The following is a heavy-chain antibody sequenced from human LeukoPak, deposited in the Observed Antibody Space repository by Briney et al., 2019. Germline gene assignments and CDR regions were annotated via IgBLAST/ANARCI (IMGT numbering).Heavy chain of an antibody. CDR2: ISSSGDTI. D-gene: IGHD3-22*01. Sequence: GGSLRLSCAASGFPFSDYYMSWIRQAPGKGLEWVSYISSSGDTIYYADSVKGRFTISRDNAKNSLYLQMNSLRAEDTAVYYCARMLHYYDSSGHNGVDYWGQGTLVTVSS. J-gene: IGHJ4*02. CDR1: GFPFSDYY. V-gene: IGHV3-11*04. CDR3: ARMLHYYDSSGHNGVDY.